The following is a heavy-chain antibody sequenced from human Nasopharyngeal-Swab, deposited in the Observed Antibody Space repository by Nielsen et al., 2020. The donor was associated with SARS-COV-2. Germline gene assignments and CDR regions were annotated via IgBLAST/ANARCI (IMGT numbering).Heavy chain of an antibody. CDR1: GFPFNIYW. CDR2: IKQDGSEK. J-gene: IGHJ6*03. D-gene: IGHD3-3*01. CDR3: AKLGGLYDFWSGYYDYMDV. Sequence: GESLKISCAASGFPFNIYWMSWVRQAPGKGLEWVANIKQDGSEKYYVNSVKGRFTISRDNAKNSLYLQMNSLRAEGTALYYCAKLGGLYDFWSGYYDYMDVWGKGTTVTVSS. V-gene: IGHV3-7*03.